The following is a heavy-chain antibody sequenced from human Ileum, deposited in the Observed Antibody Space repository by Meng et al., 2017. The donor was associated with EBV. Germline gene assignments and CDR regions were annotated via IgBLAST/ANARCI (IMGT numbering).Heavy chain of an antibody. Sequence: VQLQQSGPDLLKPSPPLSLTCAISGDSVSSISGAWNWIRQSPSRGLEWLGRTYYRSKWNTDYAVSVSSRITISPDTSKNQFSLQLTSVTPEDTAVYYCARGSYYFDSWGQGTLVTVSS. CDR2: TYYRSKWNT. J-gene: IGHJ4*02. CDR3: ARGSYYFDS. D-gene: IGHD1-26*01. CDR1: GDSVSSISGA. V-gene: IGHV6-1*01.